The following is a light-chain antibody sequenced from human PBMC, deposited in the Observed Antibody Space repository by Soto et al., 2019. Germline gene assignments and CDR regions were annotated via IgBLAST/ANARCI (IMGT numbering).Light chain of an antibody. CDR1: QSISSW. Sequence: DIQMTQSPSTLSASVGDRVTITCRASQSISSWLAWYQQKPGKAPNLLIYDASSLKSGVPSRFSGSGSGTEFPLTISSLQPDDFATYYCQQYNSYSPYTFGQGTKLEIK. J-gene: IGKJ2*01. V-gene: IGKV1-5*01. CDR3: QQYNSYSPYT. CDR2: DAS.